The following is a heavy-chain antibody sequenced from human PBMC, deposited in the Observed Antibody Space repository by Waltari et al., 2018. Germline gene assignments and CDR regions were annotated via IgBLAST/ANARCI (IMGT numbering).Heavy chain of an antibody. CDR3: ATYIGASIGTAAFDV. Sequence: QLQLQESGPGVGKPSETLSLTCIVSGGSITSNRHYWAWIRQPPGQGLEWIGTMSYKGATYSSPSLKSRVTVSRDTSKNHLSLTLGSVTAADTAVYYCATYIGASIGTAAFDVWGQGTMVTVSS. CDR2: MSYKGAT. J-gene: IGHJ3*01. CDR1: GGSITSNRHY. D-gene: IGHD5-12*01. V-gene: IGHV4-39*02.